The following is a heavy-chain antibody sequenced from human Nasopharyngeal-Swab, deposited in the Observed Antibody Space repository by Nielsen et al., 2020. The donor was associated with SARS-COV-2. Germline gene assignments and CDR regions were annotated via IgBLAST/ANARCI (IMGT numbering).Heavy chain of an antibody. CDR1: GYTFTSYG. CDR2: ISAYNGNT. V-gene: IGHV1-18*01. D-gene: IGHD4-23*01. CDR3: ARIGGSRDYDGAFDI. Sequence: ASVKVSCKASGYTFTSYGISWVRQAPVQGLEWMGWISAYNGNTTYAQKLQGRVTMTTDTSTSTAYMELRSLRSDDTAVYYCARIGGSRDYDGAFDIWGQGTMVTVSS. J-gene: IGHJ3*02.